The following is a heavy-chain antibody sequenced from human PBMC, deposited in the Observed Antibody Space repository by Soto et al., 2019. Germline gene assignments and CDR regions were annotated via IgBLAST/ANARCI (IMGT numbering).Heavy chain of an antibody. D-gene: IGHD6-6*01. J-gene: IGHJ4*02. CDR3: ARSSSHFDY. Sequence: PSEMMSLTCTVAGGSISSGGYYWSWIRQHPGKGLEWIGYIYYSGSTYYNPSLKSRVTISVDTSKNQFSLKLSSVTAADTAVYYCARSSSHFDYWGQGTLVTVSS. CDR2: IYYSGST. CDR1: GGSISSGGYY. V-gene: IGHV4-31*03.